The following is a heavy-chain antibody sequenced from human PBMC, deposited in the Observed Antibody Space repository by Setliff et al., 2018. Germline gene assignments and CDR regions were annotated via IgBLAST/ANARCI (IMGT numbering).Heavy chain of an antibody. CDR2: ISSSSSFE. CDR1: GFTFSSYS. Sequence: GSLRLSCAGSGFTFSSYSLNWVRQAPGKGLEWVSSISSSSSFEFYADSVKGRFTISRDNANNSMSLQMNSLRAEDSGVYYCTRALAEGSPAYWGQGTLVTVSS. D-gene: IGHD2-15*01. J-gene: IGHJ4*02. CDR3: TRALAEGSPAY. V-gene: IGHV3-21*01.